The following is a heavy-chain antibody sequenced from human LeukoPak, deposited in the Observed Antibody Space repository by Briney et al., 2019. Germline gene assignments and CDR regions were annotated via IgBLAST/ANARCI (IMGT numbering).Heavy chain of an antibody. V-gene: IGHV3-64*01. Sequence: GGSLRLSCAASGFTFSSYAMHWVRQAPGKGLEYVSAISSNGGSTYYANSVKGRFTISRDNSKNTLYLQMGSLRAEDMAVYYCARDLPDTAFYGMDVWGQGTTVTVSS. J-gene: IGHJ6*02. CDR3: ARDLPDTAFYGMDV. CDR2: ISSNGGST. CDR1: GFTFSSYA. D-gene: IGHD5-18*01.